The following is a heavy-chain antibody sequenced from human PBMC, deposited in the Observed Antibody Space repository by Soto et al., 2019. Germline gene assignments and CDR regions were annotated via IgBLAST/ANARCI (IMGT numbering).Heavy chain of an antibody. V-gene: IGHV4-39*02. D-gene: IGHD5-12*01. J-gene: IGHJ4*02. Sequence: SETLSLTCTVSDGSISSSSYYWAWIRQPPGKGLEWFGTIYYSGSTYYNPSLKGRVTISVDTSKNQFSLKLSSVTAADTAVYYCAIELRGYSGPPSIDFWGQGTLVTVSS. CDR2: IYYSGST. CDR3: AIELRGYSGPPSIDF. CDR1: DGSISSSSYY.